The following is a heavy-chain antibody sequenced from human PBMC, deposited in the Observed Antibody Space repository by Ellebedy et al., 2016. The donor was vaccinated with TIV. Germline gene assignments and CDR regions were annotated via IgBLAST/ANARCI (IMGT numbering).Heavy chain of an antibody. V-gene: IGHV4-4*07. J-gene: IGHJ4*02. Sequence: MPGGSLRLSYTVSGGSISSYYWSWIRQPAGKGLEWIGRIHTSGSTNYNPSLKSRVTMSVDTSKNQFSLKLSSVTAADTAVYYCARDYYDSSGYPRLHYFDYWGQGTLLTVSS. D-gene: IGHD3-22*01. CDR1: GGSISSYY. CDR2: IHTSGST. CDR3: ARDYYDSSGYPRLHYFDY.